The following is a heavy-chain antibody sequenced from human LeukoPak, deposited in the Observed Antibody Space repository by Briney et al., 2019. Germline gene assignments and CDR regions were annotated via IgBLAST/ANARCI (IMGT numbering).Heavy chain of an antibody. Sequence: GGSLRLSCAASGFTFSSYAMSWVRQAPGKGLGWVSAISGSGGSTYYADSVKGRFTISRDNSKNTLYLQMNSLRAEDTAVYYCAKDSCSSTSCYISGFFDPWGQGTLVTVSS. J-gene: IGHJ5*02. CDR3: AKDSCSSTSCYISGFFDP. D-gene: IGHD2-2*02. V-gene: IGHV3-23*01. CDR2: ISGSGGST. CDR1: GFTFSSYA.